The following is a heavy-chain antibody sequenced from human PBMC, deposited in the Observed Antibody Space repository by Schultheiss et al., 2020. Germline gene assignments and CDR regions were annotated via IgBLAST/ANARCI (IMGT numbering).Heavy chain of an antibody. D-gene: IGHD3-22*01. V-gene: IGHV4-59*01. CDR1: GASISSYY. CDR3: ARSDRGYYYYMDV. CDR2: IYYTGDT. J-gene: IGHJ6*03. Sequence: SETLSLTCSVSGASISSYYWSWIRQPPGKGLEWLGYIYYTGDTNYNPSLQSRVTISVDTSKNHFSLKLNSVTAADTAVYYYARSDRGYYYYMDVWGEGTAVTVSS.